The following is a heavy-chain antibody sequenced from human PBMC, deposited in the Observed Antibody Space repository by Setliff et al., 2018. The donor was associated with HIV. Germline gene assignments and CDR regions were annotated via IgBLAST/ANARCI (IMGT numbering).Heavy chain of an antibody. D-gene: IGHD6-19*01. CDR1: EYSFTSYD. Sequence: ASVKVSCKPSEYSFTSYDINWVRQATGQGLEWMGWLNPNSHNTGYAQKFQGRVAMTWDTSISTAYMELRSLRSDDTAVYYCATITVAGTGAFDIWGQGTMVTVSS. J-gene: IGHJ3*02. CDR2: LNPNSHNT. V-gene: IGHV1-8*01. CDR3: ATITVAGTGAFDI.